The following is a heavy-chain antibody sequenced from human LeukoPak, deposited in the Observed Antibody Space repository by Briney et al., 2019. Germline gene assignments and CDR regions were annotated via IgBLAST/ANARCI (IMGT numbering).Heavy chain of an antibody. CDR1: GFTFSSYS. D-gene: IGHD3-3*01. Sequence: RGSLRLSCAASGFTFSSYSMNWVRQAPGKGLEWVANIKRDGSEKYYVDSVKGRFTISRDNANKSLYLQMNSLRAEDTAVYYCARDRNTDFWSGYYTNYFDYWGQGTLVTVSS. CDR3: ARDRNTDFWSGYYTNYFDY. V-gene: IGHV3-7*01. J-gene: IGHJ4*02. CDR2: IKRDGSEK.